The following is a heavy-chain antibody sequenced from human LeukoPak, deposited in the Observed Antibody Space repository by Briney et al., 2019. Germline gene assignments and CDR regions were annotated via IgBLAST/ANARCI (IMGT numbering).Heavy chain of an antibody. V-gene: IGHV3-9*01. Sequence: GGSLRLSCAASGFTFDDYAMHWVRQAPGKGLEWVSCISWDNGNIGYADCVKGRFTISRDNAKNSLYLKMNSLRAEDTALYYCAKEGITMVRGVIAHYYGMDVWGQGTTVTVSS. D-gene: IGHD3-10*01. J-gene: IGHJ6*02. CDR2: ISWDNGNI. CDR3: AKEGITMVRGVIAHYYGMDV. CDR1: GFTFDDYA.